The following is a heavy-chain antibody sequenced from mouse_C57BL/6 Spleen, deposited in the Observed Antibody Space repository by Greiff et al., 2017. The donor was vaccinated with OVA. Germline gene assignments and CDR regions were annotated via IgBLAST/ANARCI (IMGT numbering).Heavy chain of an antibody. J-gene: IGHJ4*01. CDR1: GYAFSSYW. CDR3: ARRAVVARNAMDY. D-gene: IGHD1-1*01. CDR2: IYPGDGDT. V-gene: IGHV1-80*01. Sequence: QVQLKESGAELVKPGASVKISCKASGYAFSSYWMNWVKQRPGKGLEWIGQIYPGDGDTNYNGKFKGKATLTADKSSSTAYMQLSSLTSEDSAVYFCARRAVVARNAMDYWGQGTSVTVSS.